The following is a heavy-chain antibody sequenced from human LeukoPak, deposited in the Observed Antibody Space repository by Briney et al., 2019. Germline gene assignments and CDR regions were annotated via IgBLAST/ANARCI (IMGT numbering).Heavy chain of an antibody. Sequence: PSETLSLTCAVSGYSISSGYYWGWIRQPPGKGLEWIGSIYHSGSTYYNPSLKSRVTISVDTSKNQFSLKLSSVTAADTAVYYCARVVVQRGDWFDPWGQGTLVTVSS. CDR2: IYHSGST. V-gene: IGHV4-38-2*01. CDR1: GYSISSGYY. CDR3: ARVVVQRGDWFDP. J-gene: IGHJ5*02. D-gene: IGHD2-15*01.